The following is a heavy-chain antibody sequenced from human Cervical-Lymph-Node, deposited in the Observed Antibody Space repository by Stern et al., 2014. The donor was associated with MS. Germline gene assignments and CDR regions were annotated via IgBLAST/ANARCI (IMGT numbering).Heavy chain of an antibody. Sequence: EVQLVESGGGVIQPGGSLRLSCTASGFTVSRDYMTWVRQAPGTGLACVSLITNVGSTFYTDSVNGRFTISRDDSKNTVYLHMTSLRAEDTAMYYCARDTSSPERSDWWGQGTLVTVSS. CDR2: ITNVGST. D-gene: IGHD1-1*01. CDR3: ARDTSSPERSDW. V-gene: IGHV3-53*01. J-gene: IGHJ4*02. CDR1: GFTVSRDY.